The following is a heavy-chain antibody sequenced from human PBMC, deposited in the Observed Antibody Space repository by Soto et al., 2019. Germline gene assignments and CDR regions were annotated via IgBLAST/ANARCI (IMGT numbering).Heavy chain of an antibody. CDR3: ARHVPAAGYYYGMDV. CDR2: IIPIFGTS. D-gene: IGHD2-2*01. CDR1: GGTFSSHA. J-gene: IGHJ6*02. V-gene: IGHV1-69*12. Sequence: QVQLVQSGAEVKKPGSSVKVSCKASGGTFSSHAISWVRQAPGQGLEWMGGIIPIFGTSNYAQKFQGRVTITADESTSTAYMELSSLRSEDTAVYYCARHVPAAGYYYGMDVWGQGTTVTVSS.